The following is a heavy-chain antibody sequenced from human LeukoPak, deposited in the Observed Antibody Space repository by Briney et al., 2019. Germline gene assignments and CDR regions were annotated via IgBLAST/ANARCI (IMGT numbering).Heavy chain of an antibody. CDR3: ARSSNGQQQLVPAGF. CDR1: GFTFSSYW. J-gene: IGHJ4*02. Sequence: GGSLRLSCAASGFTFSSYWMSWVRQAPGKGLEWVAKIKQDGSEKYYVDSVKGRFTISRDNAKNSLYLQMNSLRAEDTAVYYCARSSNGQQQLVPAGFWGQGTLVTVSS. CDR2: IKQDGSEK. D-gene: IGHD6-13*01. V-gene: IGHV3-7*01.